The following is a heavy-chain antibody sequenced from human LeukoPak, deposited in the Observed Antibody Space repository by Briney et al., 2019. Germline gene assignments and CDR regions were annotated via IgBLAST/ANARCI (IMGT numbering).Heavy chain of an antibody. J-gene: IGHJ4*02. Sequence: GGSLRLSCAASGFTFSSYGMHWVRQAPGKGLEWAAVISYDGSNKYYADSVKGRFTISRDNSKNTLYLQMNSLRAEDTAVYYCAKPRGTYYYGSGSYRGGYFDYWGQGTLVTVSS. CDR3: AKPRGTYYYGSGSYRGGYFDY. D-gene: IGHD3-10*01. V-gene: IGHV3-30*18. CDR2: ISYDGSNK. CDR1: GFTFSSYG.